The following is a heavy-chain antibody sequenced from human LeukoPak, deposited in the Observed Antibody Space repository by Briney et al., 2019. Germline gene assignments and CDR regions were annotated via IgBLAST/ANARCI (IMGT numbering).Heavy chain of an antibody. V-gene: IGHV3-53*01. CDR2: IYSGGRT. J-gene: IGHJ4*02. CDR1: GFTVSSNY. Sequence: GGSLRLSCAASGFTVSSNYMSWVRQAPGKGLEWVSVIYSGGRTYYADSVKGRFTISRDNSKNTLYLQMNSLRAEDTAVYYCARGMYYDFWSDGNFGYWGQGTLVTVSS. CDR3: ARGMYYDFWSDGNFGY. D-gene: IGHD3-3*01.